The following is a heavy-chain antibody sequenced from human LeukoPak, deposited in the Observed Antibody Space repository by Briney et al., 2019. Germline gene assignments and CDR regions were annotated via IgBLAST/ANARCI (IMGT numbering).Heavy chain of an antibody. J-gene: IGHJ4*02. V-gene: IGHV3-48*01. CDR2: ISGTSSLI. CDR3: AKGGPAVAGAFDY. D-gene: IGHD6-19*01. CDR1: GFTFSTYS. Sequence: GGSLRLSCAASGFTFSTYSMNWVRQAPGKGLEWVSYISGTSSLIYYADSVKGRFTISRDNAKNSLYLQMNSLRAEDTAVYYCAKGGPAVAGAFDYWGQGTLVTVSS.